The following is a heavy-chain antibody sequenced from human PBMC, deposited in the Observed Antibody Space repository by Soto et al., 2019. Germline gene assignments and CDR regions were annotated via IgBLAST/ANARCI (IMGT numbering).Heavy chain of an antibody. CDR1: GGSISSSSYY. CDR2: IYHSGST. Sequence: SETLSLTCTVSGGSISSSSYYWGWIRQPPGKGLEWIGYIYHSGSTYYNPSLKSRVSISVDRSKNQLSLKLSSVTAADTAVYYCARSVFPWGQGTLVTVSS. CDR3: ARSVFP. J-gene: IGHJ5*02. V-gene: IGHV4-39*07.